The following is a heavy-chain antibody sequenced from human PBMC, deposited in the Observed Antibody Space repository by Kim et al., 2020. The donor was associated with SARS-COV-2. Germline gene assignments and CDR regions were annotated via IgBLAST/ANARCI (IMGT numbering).Heavy chain of an antibody. V-gene: IGHV3-7*04. J-gene: IGHJ4*02. CDR1: GFTFSNYW. CDR3: ARGRPVY. CDR2: INEGGSGK. Sequence: GGSLRLSCAASGFTFSNYWMNWVRQAPGKGLEWVASINEGGSGKYYVDSVKGRFTISRDNAKNSLFLQMNSLRAEDTAVYYCARGRPVYWGQGTLVTVSS.